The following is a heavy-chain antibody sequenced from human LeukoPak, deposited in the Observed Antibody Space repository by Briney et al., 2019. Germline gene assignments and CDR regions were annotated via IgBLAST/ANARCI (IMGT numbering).Heavy chain of an antibody. CDR1: GFTFSSYA. J-gene: IGHJ6*02. Sequence: SGGSLRLSCAASGFTFSSYAMSWVRQAPGKGLEWVSAISGSGGSTYYADSVKERFTISRDNSKNTLYLQMNSLRAEDTAVYYCAKPSATRIAAAGTSEGVYYGMDVWGQGTTVTVSS. V-gene: IGHV3-23*01. CDR3: AKPSATRIAAAGTSEGVYYGMDV. CDR2: ISGSGGST. D-gene: IGHD6-13*01.